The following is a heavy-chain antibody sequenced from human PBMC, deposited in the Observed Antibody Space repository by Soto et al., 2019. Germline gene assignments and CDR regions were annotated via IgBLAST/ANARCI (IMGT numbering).Heavy chain of an antibody. CDR3: ARGYSSSWTYYYYYGMDV. CDR1: GGSISSSSYY. Sequence: PSETLSLTCTVSGGSISSSSYYWGWIRQPPGKGLEWIGSIYYSGSTYYNPSLKSRVTISVDTSKNQFSLKLSSVTAADTAVYYCARGYSSSWTYYYYYGMDVWGQGTTVTVSS. D-gene: IGHD6-13*01. CDR2: IYYSGST. J-gene: IGHJ6*02. V-gene: IGHV4-39*07.